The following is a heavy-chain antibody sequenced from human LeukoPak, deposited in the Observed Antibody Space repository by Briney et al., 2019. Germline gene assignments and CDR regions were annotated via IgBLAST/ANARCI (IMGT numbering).Heavy chain of an antibody. J-gene: IGHJ4*02. CDR1: GFALTTYA. CDR3: AIEIFGSGSYPYF. CDR2: IWHDGSHK. Sequence: GGSLRLSCAASGFALTTYAMHWVRQAPGQGLEWVALIWHDGSHKFYSNSVRGQFTIPRDNSKNTVSLQMNNLRPEDTAVYYCAIEIFGSGSYPYFWGQGALVTVSS. V-gene: IGHV3-33*01. D-gene: IGHD3-10*01.